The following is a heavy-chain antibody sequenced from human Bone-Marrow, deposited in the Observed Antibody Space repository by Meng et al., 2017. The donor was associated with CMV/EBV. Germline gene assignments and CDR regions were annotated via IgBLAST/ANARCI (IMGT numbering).Heavy chain of an antibody. J-gene: IGHJ4*02. D-gene: IGHD3-16*02. CDR1: GFTFSSYW. CDR2: INSDGSST. Sequence: GGSLRLSCAASGFTFSSYWMHWVRQAPGKGLVWVSRINSDGSSTSYADSVKGRFTISRDNAKNSLYLQMNSLRAEDTALYYCAKDSAVIPLYYFDYWGQGTLVTVSS. CDR3: AKDSAVIPLYYFDY. V-gene: IGHV3-74*01.